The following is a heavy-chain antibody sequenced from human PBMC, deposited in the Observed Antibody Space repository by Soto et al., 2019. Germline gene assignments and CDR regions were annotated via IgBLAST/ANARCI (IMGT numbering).Heavy chain of an antibody. D-gene: IGHD2-2*01. V-gene: IGHV1-24*01. CDR2: LDPEDGET. J-gene: IGHJ6*02. CDR3: ATSSPANYYYGVDV. Sequence: QVQLIQSGAEVKKPGASVKVSCKVSGYIVTKLSMHWVRQAPGKGLEWMGGLDPEDGETVYAQKFQGRVTMTEDRSSDSAFLELSSLTSEDTAVYYCATSSPANYYYGVDVWGQGTTVTVSS. CDR1: GYIVTKLS.